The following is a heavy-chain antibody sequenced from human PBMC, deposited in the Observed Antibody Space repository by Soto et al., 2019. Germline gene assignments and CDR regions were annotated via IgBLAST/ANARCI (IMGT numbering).Heavy chain of an antibody. CDR1: GFTFDDYA. D-gene: IGHD4-17*01. CDR2: ISWNSGSI. CDR3: AKWDAYGDRKEAFEI. Sequence: EVQLVESGGGLVQPGRSLRLSCAASGFTFDDYAMHWVRQAPGKGLEWVSGISWNSGSIGYADSVKGRFTISRDNAKNSLYLQMNSLRAEDTALYYCAKWDAYGDRKEAFEIWGQGTMVTVSS. J-gene: IGHJ3*02. V-gene: IGHV3-9*01.